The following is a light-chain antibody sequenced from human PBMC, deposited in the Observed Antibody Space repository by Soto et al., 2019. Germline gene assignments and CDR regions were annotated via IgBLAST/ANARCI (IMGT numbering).Light chain of an antibody. J-gene: IGKJ2*01. CDR3: QQSNA. CDR1: QNINTC. CDR2: DAS. V-gene: IGKV1-5*01. Sequence: DILMTQSPSILSSSLGDRVTLSCRATQNINTCLAWYQQKPGKAPKMLIYDASSLQNGVRSRFSGSGCGTQFTRTISRLQPDDFATYYCQQSNAFGPGTKLDIK.